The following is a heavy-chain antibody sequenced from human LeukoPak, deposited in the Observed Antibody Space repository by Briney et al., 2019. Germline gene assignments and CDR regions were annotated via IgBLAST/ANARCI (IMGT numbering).Heavy chain of an antibody. J-gene: IGHJ6*03. CDR3: ARAGLIGVVVVPAAIDYYYMDV. CDR1: GGSISSGGYY. Sequence: SSETLSLTCTVSGGSISSGGYYWSWIRQPPGKGLEWIGYIYHSGSTYYNPSLKSRVTISVDRSKNQFSLKLSSVTAADTAVYYCARAGLIGVVVVPAAIDYYYMDVWGKGTTVSVSS. D-gene: IGHD2-2*01. CDR2: IYHSGST. V-gene: IGHV4-30-2*01.